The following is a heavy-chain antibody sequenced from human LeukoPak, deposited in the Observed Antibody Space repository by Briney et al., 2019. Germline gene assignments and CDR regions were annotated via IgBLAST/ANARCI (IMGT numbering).Heavy chain of an antibody. V-gene: IGHV3-33*08. CDR3: ASNDYFNY. Sequence: GGSLSLSCAASGFTFSTYAINWVRQAPGKGLEWVAVIWYDGSNKYYADSVKGRFTISGDNSKNTLYLQMNSLRAEDTAVYYCASNDYFNYWGQGTPVTVSS. CDR2: IWYDGSNK. J-gene: IGHJ4*02. CDR1: GFTFSTYA. D-gene: IGHD2-8*01.